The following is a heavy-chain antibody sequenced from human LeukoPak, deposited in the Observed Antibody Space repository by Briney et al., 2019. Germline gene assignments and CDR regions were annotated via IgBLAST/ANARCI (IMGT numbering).Heavy chain of an antibody. Sequence: SVKVSCKASGGTFSSYAISWVRQAPGQGLEWMGGIIPIFGTANYAQKFQGRVTITTDESTSTAYMELSSLRSEDTAVYYCARAALHPDIAVAGTYYYYYMDVLGKGTTVTVSS. CDR3: ARAALHPDIAVAGTYYYYYMDV. CDR1: GGTFSSYA. J-gene: IGHJ6*03. CDR2: IIPIFGTA. D-gene: IGHD6-19*01. V-gene: IGHV1-69*05.